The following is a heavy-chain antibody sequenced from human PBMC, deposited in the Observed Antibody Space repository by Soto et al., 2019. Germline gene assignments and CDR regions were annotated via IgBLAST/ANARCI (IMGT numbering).Heavy chain of an antibody. Sequence: GGSLRLSCAASGFTFSSYAMSWVRQAPGKGLEWVSAISGSGGSTYYADSVKGRFTISRGNSKNTLYLQMNSLRAEDTAVYYCAKSIAVAGTTTNPDYYYYYGMDVWGQGTTVTVSS. CDR2: ISGSGGST. CDR1: GFTFSSYA. V-gene: IGHV3-23*01. J-gene: IGHJ6*02. D-gene: IGHD6-19*01. CDR3: AKSIAVAGTTTNPDYYYYYGMDV.